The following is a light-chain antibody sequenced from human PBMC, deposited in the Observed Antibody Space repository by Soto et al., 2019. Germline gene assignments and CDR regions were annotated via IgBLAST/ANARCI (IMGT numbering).Light chain of an antibody. Sequence: EIVMTQSPATLSVSPGERATLSCRASQSVSSKLAWFQQKPGQAPRLLIYFASTRATDIPARFSGSGSGTEFALTISSLQSEEFGVYYCQQYNNWPHTFGQGTKLEIK. CDR3: QQYNNWPHT. CDR1: QSVSSK. V-gene: IGKV3-15*01. J-gene: IGKJ2*01. CDR2: FAS.